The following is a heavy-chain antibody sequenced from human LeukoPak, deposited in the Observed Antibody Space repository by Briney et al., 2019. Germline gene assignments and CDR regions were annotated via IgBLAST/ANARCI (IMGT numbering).Heavy chain of an antibody. Sequence: ASVKVSCKVSGYTLTELSMHWVRQAPGKGLEWMGGFDPEDGETIYAQKFQGRVTMTEDTFTGTAYMELSSLRSEDTAVYYCARAIYSYGPPTGEDWFDPWGQGTLVTVSS. J-gene: IGHJ5*02. D-gene: IGHD5-18*01. CDR1: GYTLTELS. CDR2: FDPEDGET. V-gene: IGHV1-24*01. CDR3: ARAIYSYGPPTGEDWFDP.